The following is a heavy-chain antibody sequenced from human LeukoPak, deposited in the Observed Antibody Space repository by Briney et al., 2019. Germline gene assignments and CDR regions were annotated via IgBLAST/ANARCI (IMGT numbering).Heavy chain of an antibody. V-gene: IGHV1-2*02. J-gene: IGHJ4*02. CDR3: ARVDSTGYYRGRGPIDY. CDR2: INPNSGGT. Sequence: GASVKVSCKASGYTFSGYYIHWVRQAPGQGLEWMGWINPNSGGTNYAQRFQGRVTMTRDTSSSTAYMDLSRLRLDDTAVYYCARVDSTGYYRGRGPIDYWGQGTLVTVSS. D-gene: IGHD3-22*01. CDR1: GYTFSGYY.